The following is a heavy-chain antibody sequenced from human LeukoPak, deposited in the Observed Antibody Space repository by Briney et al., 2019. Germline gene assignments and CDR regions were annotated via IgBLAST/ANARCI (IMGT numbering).Heavy chain of an antibody. CDR2: ISNSGGST. J-gene: IGHJ4*02. D-gene: IGHD6-19*01. CDR3: AKGLTYNSGSRGYFDY. V-gene: IGHV3-23*01. CDR1: GFTFSSYA. Sequence: PGGSLRLSCAASGFTFSSYAMSWVRQAPGKGLEWVSAISNSGGSTYYADSVKGRLAISRDNPKNTLYLQMNSLRAEDTAVYYCAKGLTYNSGSRGYFDYWGQGTLVTVSS.